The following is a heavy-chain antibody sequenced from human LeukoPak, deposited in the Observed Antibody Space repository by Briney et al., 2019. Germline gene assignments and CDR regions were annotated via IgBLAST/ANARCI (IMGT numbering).Heavy chain of an antibody. D-gene: IGHD3-16*02. CDR3: ARISVWGSYRYTEPCFDY. J-gene: IGHJ4*02. Sequence: GESLKISCKGSGYSFTSYWIGWVRQMPGKGLEWMGIIYPGDSDTRYSPSFQGQVTISADKSISTAYLQWSSLKASDTAMYYCARISVWGSYRYTEPCFDYWGQGTLVTVSS. V-gene: IGHV5-51*01. CDR2: IYPGDSDT. CDR1: GYSFTSYW.